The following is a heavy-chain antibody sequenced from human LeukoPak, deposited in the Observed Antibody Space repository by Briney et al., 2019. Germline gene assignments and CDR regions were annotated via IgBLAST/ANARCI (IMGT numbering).Heavy chain of an antibody. CDR2: IWYDGSNK. CDR3: ARDRWELLGPFDY. D-gene: IGHD1-26*01. CDR1: GFTFSSYG. J-gene: IGHJ4*02. Sequence: GRSLRLSCAASGFTFSSYGMHWVRQAPGKGLEWVAVIWYDGSNKYYADSVKGRFTISRDNSENTLYLQMNSLRAEDTAVYYCARDRWELLGPFDYWGQGTLVTVSS. V-gene: IGHV3-33*01.